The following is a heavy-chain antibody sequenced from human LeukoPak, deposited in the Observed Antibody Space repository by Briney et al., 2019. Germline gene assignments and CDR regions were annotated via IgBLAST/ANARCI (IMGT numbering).Heavy chain of an antibody. V-gene: IGHV3-21*01. J-gene: IGHJ4*02. CDR3: ARENTYYSDVSGYHDRPIHY. D-gene: IGHD3-22*01. Sequence: GGSLRLSCAAAGFTFSSYSMNWVRQAPGKGLEWVSSISSGSTYRYYADSVRGQFTISRDNAENSLYLQMNSLRAEDTAVYYCARENTYYSDVSGYHDRPIHYCGQGTLVTVSS. CDR1: GFTFSSYS. CDR2: ISSGSTYR.